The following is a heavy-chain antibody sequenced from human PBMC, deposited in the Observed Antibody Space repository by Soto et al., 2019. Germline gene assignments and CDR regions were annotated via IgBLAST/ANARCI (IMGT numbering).Heavy chain of an antibody. D-gene: IGHD6-6*01. Sequence: PSETLSLTCTVSGGSISSYYWSWIRQPPGKGLGWIGYIYYSGSTNYNPSLKSRVTISVDTSKNQFSLKLSSVTAADTAVYYCARAGIVPWFDPWGQGTLVTVSS. J-gene: IGHJ5*02. CDR3: ARAGIVPWFDP. V-gene: IGHV4-59*01. CDR2: IYYSGST. CDR1: GGSISSYY.